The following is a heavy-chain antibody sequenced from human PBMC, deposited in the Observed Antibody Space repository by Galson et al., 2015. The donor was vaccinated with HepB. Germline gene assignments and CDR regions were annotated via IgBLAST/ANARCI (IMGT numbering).Heavy chain of an antibody. Sequence: SVKVSCKASGYTFTGYYMRWVRQAPGQGLEWMGWINPNSGGTNYAQKFQGRVTMTRDTSISTAYMELSRLRSDDTAVYYCARGQSIAAAVQQEDYWGQGTLVTVSS. D-gene: IGHD6-13*01. CDR1: GYTFTGYY. CDR3: ARGQSIAAAVQQEDY. J-gene: IGHJ4*02. CDR2: INPNSGGT. V-gene: IGHV1-2*02.